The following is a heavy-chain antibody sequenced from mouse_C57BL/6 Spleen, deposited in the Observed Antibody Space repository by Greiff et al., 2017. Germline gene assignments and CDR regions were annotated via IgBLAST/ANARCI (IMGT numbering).Heavy chain of an antibody. CDR1: GYTFTSYW. D-gene: IGHD1-1*01. J-gene: IGHJ4*01. CDR3: ARRCPAPTTVVATDYAMDY. Sequence: VQLQQPGAELVKPGASVKLSCKASGYTFTSYWMQWVKQRPGQGLEWIGEIDPSDSYTNYNQKFKGKATLTVDTSSSTAYMQLSSLTSEVSAVYYCARRCPAPTTVVATDYAMDYWGQGTSVTVSS. CDR2: IDPSDSYT. V-gene: IGHV1-50*01.